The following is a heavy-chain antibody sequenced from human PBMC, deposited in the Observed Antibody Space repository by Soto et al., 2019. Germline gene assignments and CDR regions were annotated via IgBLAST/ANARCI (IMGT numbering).Heavy chain of an antibody. V-gene: IGHV3-7*04. D-gene: IGHD3-22*01. CDR2: IKQDGSEK. J-gene: IGHJ3*02. CDR3: ARGDYHDSSGPFSDAFDI. Sequence: GGSLRLSCAASGFTFSSHWMSWVRQAPGKGLEWVANIKQDGSEKWYVDSVKGRFTISRDNAKKSLYLQMNSLRVEDTAVYYCARGDYHDSSGPFSDAFDIWGQGTMVTVSS. CDR1: GFTFSSHW.